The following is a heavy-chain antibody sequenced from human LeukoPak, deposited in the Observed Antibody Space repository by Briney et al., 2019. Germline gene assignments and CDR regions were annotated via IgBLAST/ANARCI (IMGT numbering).Heavy chain of an antibody. CDR3: AKEWGDSSGYSFDP. CDR1: GFTFSSYA. D-gene: IGHD3-22*01. V-gene: IGHV3-30*04. Sequence: GGSLRLSCAASGFTFSSYAMHWVRQAPGKGLEWVAIISYDGSNKYYADSVKGRFTISRDNAKNSLYLQMNSLRAEDTASYYCAKEWGDSSGYSFDPWGQGTLVTVSS. CDR2: ISYDGSNK. J-gene: IGHJ5*02.